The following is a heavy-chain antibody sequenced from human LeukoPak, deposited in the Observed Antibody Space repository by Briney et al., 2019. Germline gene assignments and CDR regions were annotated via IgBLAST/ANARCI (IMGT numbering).Heavy chain of an antibody. V-gene: IGHV3-48*01. J-gene: IGHJ4*02. CDR3: AGYGIYPY. D-gene: IGHD5/OR15-5a*01. Sequence: GGSLRLSCAASGFAVNTYDMHWVRQAPGEGPQWIAYFGISGTIYYADSVRGRFTISRDSAKNSLYLQMNGLRVDDTAIYYCAGYGIYPYWGQGTPVTVSS. CDR1: GFAVNTYD. CDR2: FGISGTI.